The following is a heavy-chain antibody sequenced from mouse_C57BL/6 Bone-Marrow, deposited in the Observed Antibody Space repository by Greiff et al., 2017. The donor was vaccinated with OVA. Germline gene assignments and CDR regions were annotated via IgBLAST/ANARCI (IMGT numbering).Heavy chain of an antibody. V-gene: IGHV3-6*01. J-gene: IGHJ3*01. CDR1: GYSITSGYY. Sequence: EVKLMESGPGLVKPSQSLSLTCSVTGYSITSGYYWNWIRQFPGNKLEWMGYISYDGSNNYNPSLKNRISITRDTSKNQFFLKLNSVTTEDTATYYCARRYDSRDWFAYWGQGTLVTVSA. D-gene: IGHD2-4*01. CDR3: ARRYDSRDWFAY. CDR2: ISYDGSN.